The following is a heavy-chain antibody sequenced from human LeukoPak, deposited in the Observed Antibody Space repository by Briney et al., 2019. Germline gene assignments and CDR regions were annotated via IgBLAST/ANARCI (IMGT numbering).Heavy chain of an antibody. CDR2: IYYSGST. J-gene: IGHJ5*02. Sequence: SETLSLTCTVSGGSISSYYWSWIRQPPGKGLEWIGYIYYSGSTNYNPSLKSRVTISVGTSKNQFSLKLSSVTAADTAVYYCARVGGYCSSTSCPNNWFDPWGQGTLVTVSS. V-gene: IGHV4-59*01. CDR1: GGSISSYY. CDR3: ARVGGYCSSTSCPNNWFDP. D-gene: IGHD2-2*01.